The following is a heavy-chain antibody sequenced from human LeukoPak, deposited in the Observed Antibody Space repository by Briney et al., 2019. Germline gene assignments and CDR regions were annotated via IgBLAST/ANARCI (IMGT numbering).Heavy chain of an antibody. CDR2: INAGNGDT. D-gene: IGHD1-1*01. CDR1: NYTFASYG. Sequence: ASVKVSCTASNYTFASYGLSWVRQAPGQRLEWMGWINAGNGDTKYSQKFQDRVTITRDTSANTAYMELSSLRSEDTAVYYCAKVGGGPGTTSNYYYTMGVWGQGTTVTVSS. J-gene: IGHJ6*02. V-gene: IGHV1-3*01. CDR3: AKVGGGPGTTSNYYYTMGV.